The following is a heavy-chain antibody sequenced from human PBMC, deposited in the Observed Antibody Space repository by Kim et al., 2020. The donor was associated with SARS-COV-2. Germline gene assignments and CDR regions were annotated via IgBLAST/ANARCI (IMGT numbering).Heavy chain of an antibody. J-gene: IGHJ4*02. CDR3: TTGTTY. CDR2: NQTGSVK. Sequence: NQTGSVKRYVESVKGRFTISRDNAKNSLYLQMNTLGAEDTALYYCTTGTTYWGQGSLVTVSS. V-gene: IGHV3-7*03.